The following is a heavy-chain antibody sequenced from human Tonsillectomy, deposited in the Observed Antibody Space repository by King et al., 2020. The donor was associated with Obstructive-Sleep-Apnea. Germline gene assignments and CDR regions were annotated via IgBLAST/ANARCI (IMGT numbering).Heavy chain of an antibody. CDR2: IDPSDSYT. J-gene: IGHJ4*02. Sequence: QLVQSGAEAKKPGESLRISCKGSGYSFTTYWINWVRQMPGKGLEWMGRIDPSDSYTNYSPSFQGHVTISADKSISTAYLQWSSLKASDTAMYYCARLFYDSSGLDYWGQGTLVTVSS. CDR1: GYSFTTYW. V-gene: IGHV5-10-1*01. CDR3: ARLFYDSSGLDY. D-gene: IGHD3-22*01.